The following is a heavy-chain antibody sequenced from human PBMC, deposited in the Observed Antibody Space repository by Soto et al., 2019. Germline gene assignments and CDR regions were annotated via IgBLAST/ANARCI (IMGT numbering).Heavy chain of an antibody. Sequence: XSVPVSCPSSGYTFTNFCIPSVRQAPGQGLAWMGWISAYNGNTNYAQKLQGRVTMTTDTSTSTAYMDLRSLRSDDTAVYYCARDRAAWKWFDPWGQGTLVTVSS. CDR2: ISAYNGNT. D-gene: IGHD1-1*01. CDR3: ARDRAAWKWFDP. CDR1: GYTFTNFC. V-gene: IGHV1-18*01. J-gene: IGHJ5*02.